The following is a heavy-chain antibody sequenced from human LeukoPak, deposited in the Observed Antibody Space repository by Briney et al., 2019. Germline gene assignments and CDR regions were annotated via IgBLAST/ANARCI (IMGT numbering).Heavy chain of an antibody. J-gene: IGHJ3*02. D-gene: IGHD1-26*01. Sequence: GGSLRLSCAASGFTFSTYWMHWVRQAPGKGLVWVSRINPDGTTTSYADSVKGRFTISRDNAKDTVYLQMNSLRAEDTAVYYCAKRGKWELNGAFDIWGQGTMVTVSS. V-gene: IGHV3-74*01. CDR1: GFTFSTYW. CDR3: AKRGKWELNGAFDI. CDR2: INPDGTTT.